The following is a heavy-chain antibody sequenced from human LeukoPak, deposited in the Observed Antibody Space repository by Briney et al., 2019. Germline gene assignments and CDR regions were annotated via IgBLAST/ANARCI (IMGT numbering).Heavy chain of an antibody. V-gene: IGHV1-69*04. J-gene: IGHJ1*01. Sequence: SVKVSCKASGGTFSSYAISWVRQAPGQGLEWMGRIIPILGIANYAQKFQGRVTITADKSTSTAYMELSSLRSEDTAVYYCARDLDYGDYSEYFQHWGQGTLVTVSS. CDR2: IIPILGIA. D-gene: IGHD4-17*01. CDR1: GGTFSSYA. CDR3: ARDLDYGDYSEYFQH.